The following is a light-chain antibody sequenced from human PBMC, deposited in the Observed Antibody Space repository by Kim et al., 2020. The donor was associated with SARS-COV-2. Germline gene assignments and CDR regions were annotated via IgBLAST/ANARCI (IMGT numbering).Light chain of an antibody. J-gene: IGLJ2*01. CDR1: SLRSYY. CDR3: NSRDSNDNVV. V-gene: IGLV3-19*01. CDR2: GKN. Sequence: VALGQTVSITCQGDSLRSYYATWYQKKPGQAPILVIYGKNNRPSGIPDRFSGSSSGNTASLTITGTQAGDEADYYCNSRDSNDNVVFGGGTKLTVL.